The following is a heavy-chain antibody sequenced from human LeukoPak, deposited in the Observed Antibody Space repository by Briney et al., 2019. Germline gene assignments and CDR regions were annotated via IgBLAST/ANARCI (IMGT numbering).Heavy chain of an antibody. V-gene: IGHV3-30-3*02. Sequence: GGSLRLSCAASGFTFSNYAIHGVRQAPGKGLEGVAVISYDGSNTNYADSVKGRFTISRDNSKTTLYLQMNSLRAEDTALYYCAKRAVTATIERGYFDNWGQGTLVIVSS. CDR2: ISYDGSNT. J-gene: IGHJ4*02. CDR3: AKRAVTATIERGYFDN. CDR1: GFTFSNYA. D-gene: IGHD2-21*02.